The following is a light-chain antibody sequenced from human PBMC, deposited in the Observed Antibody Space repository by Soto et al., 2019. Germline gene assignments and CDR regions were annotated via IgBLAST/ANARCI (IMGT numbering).Light chain of an antibody. Sequence: DIVMTQSPDSLAVSLGERATINCKSSQSVLYSSTNKNYLAWYQQRPGQPPKLLIYWASTRESGVPDRFSGSGSGTDFTLTISSLQAEDVAVYYCQQYYSPSYTFGQGTKLEIK. CDR3: QQYYSPSYT. CDR2: WAS. J-gene: IGKJ2*01. CDR1: QSVLYSSTNKNY. V-gene: IGKV4-1*01.